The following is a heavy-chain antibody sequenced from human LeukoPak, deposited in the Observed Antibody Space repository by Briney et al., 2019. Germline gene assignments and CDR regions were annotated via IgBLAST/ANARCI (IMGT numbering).Heavy chain of an antibody. D-gene: IGHD3-3*01. Sequence: PGGSLRLSCAASGFTFSSYSMNWVRQAPGKGLEWVSAISGSGGSTYYADSVKGRFTISRDNSKNTLYLQMNSLRAEDTAVYYCAKDLSNFWSGYYLDYWGQGTLVTVSS. CDR2: ISGSGGST. V-gene: IGHV3-23*01. J-gene: IGHJ4*02. CDR3: AKDLSNFWSGYYLDY. CDR1: GFTFSSYS.